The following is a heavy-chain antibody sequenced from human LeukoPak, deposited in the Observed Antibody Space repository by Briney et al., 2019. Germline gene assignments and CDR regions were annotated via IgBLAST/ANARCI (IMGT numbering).Heavy chain of an antibody. CDR2: IYHSGST. Sequence: PSETLSLTCAVSGGSISSGGYSWRWIRQPPGKGLEWIGYIYHSGSTHYNPSLKSRVTISVDRSKNQFSLKLSSVTAADTAVYYCARYDILTSLFDPWGQGTLVTVSS. D-gene: IGHD3-9*01. CDR3: ARYDILTSLFDP. CDR1: GGSISSGGYS. J-gene: IGHJ5*02. V-gene: IGHV4-30-2*01.